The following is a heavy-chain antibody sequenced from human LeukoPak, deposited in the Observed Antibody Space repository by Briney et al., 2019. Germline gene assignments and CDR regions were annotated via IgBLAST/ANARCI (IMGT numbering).Heavy chain of an antibody. J-gene: IGHJ5*02. CDR1: GYTFTSHD. CDR2: MNPNSDNA. V-gene: IGHV1-8*01. Sequence: AASVKVSCKASGYTFTSHDINWVRQAPGQGLEWMGWMNPNSDNAGYAQKFQGRVTITADESTSTAYMELSSLRSEDTAVYYCAPPDSSSWPWGQGTLVTVSS. CDR3: APPDSSSWP. D-gene: IGHD6-13*01.